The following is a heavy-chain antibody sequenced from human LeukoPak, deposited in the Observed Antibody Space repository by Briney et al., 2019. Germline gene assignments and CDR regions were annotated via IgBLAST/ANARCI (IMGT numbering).Heavy chain of an antibody. D-gene: IGHD3-22*01. J-gene: IGHJ4*02. Sequence: HPGGSLRLSCAASGFTVSSNYMSWVRQAPGKGLEWVGRSRNKANSYSTEYAAPVKGRFTISRDESKNSMYLQMNSLKTEDTVVYFCARRGFSDSRGFYPDFDYWGRGTLVTVSS. CDR2: SRNKANSYST. CDR1: GFTVSSNY. V-gene: IGHV3-72*01. CDR3: ARRGFSDSRGFYPDFDY.